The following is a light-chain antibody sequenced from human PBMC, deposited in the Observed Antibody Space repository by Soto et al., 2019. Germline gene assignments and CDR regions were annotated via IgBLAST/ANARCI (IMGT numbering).Light chain of an antibody. CDR2: RAS. V-gene: IGKV3-15*01. CDR3: QQSYSTPRP. Sequence: RTQYTATLSVSPGERATLSCMASQTIYSNVAWYQQRPGQAPRLLIYRASARATGIPARFSGSGSGTDFTLTIIILQPEDFATYYCQQSYSTPRPFGQGTKVDI. CDR1: QTIYSN. J-gene: IGKJ1*01.